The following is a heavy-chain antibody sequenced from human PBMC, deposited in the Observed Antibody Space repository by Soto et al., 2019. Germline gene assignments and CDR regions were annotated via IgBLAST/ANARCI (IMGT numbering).Heavy chain of an antibody. CDR1: GFIFSNFA. CDR3: VTAFPQRTPGD. CDR2: IWHEGSNK. V-gene: IGHV3-33*01. D-gene: IGHD3-10*01. J-gene: IGHJ4*01. Sequence: QVQLVESGGGVVQPGRSLRLSCAASGFIFSNFAMHWVRQAPGQGLEWVAIIWHEGSNKFYADSVKGRFTISRDDSKPSLYLQINSLRAEDTAMYYSVTAFPQRTPGDCGHGTLVIVSS.